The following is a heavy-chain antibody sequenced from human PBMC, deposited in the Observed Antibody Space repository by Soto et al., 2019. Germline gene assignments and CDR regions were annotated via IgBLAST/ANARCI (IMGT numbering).Heavy chain of an antibody. CDR2: ISYTGST. J-gene: IGHJ6*02. CDR1: GGFISSGGYY. CDR3: ARVGEHCSSPSCAHYYSYGMDV. Sequence: SLSLTCTVSGGFISSGGYYWTCIRQHPGKGLEWIGYISYTGSTYYIPSLKGRVTISVDTSKNQFSLKLSSVAAADTAVYFCARVGEHCSSPSCAHYYSYGMDVCGQRTTVTVSS. V-gene: IGHV4-31*03. D-gene: IGHD2-2*01.